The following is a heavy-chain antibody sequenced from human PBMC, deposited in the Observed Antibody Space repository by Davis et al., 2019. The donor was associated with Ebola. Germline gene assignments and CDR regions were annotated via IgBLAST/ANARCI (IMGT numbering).Heavy chain of an antibody. CDR3: TTPGGQDSGYDVFDI. CDR1: GYTFTDYY. CDR2: INPNSGNT. D-gene: IGHD5-12*01. J-gene: IGHJ3*02. V-gene: IGHV1-2*06. Sequence: ASVKVSCKASGYTFTDYYIHWVRQAPGQGLEWMGRINPNSGNTNYAQNFQGRVAVTRDTSINIVYMELSGLRSDDTALYYCTTPGGQDSGYDVFDIWGQGTMVTVSS.